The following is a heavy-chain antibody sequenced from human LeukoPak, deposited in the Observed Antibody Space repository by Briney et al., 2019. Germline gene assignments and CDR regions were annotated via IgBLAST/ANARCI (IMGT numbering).Heavy chain of an antibody. J-gene: IGHJ6*03. Sequence: GASVKVSCKASGYTFTGYYIHWLRQAPGQGLEWMGWINPNNGDTNSAQKFQGRVTMTRDRSISTAYMELSGPRSDDTAVYYCARDLGVDSYGHNLYYYYYMDVWGKGTTVTVSS. CDR2: INPNNGDT. V-gene: IGHV1-2*02. CDR3: ARDLGVDSYGHNLYYYYYMDV. D-gene: IGHD5-18*01. CDR1: GYTFTGYY.